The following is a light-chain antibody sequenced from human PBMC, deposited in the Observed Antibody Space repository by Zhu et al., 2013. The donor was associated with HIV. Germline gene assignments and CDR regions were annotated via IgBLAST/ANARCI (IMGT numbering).Light chain of an antibody. CDR3: QQYGSSPPLT. V-gene: IGKV3-20*01. CDR2: GAF. Sequence: EIVLTQAPGILSLSPGERATLSCRASQSVSTRNVAWYQQKPGQAPRLLIYGAFTRAIGVPDRFSGSGSEADFTLTINRLEPEDFGMYYCQQYGSSPPLTFGGGTKVEMK. CDR1: QSVSTRN. J-gene: IGKJ4*01.